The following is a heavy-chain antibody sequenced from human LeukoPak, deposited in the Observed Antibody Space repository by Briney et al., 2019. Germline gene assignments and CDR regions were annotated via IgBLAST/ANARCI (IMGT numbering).Heavy chain of an antibody. D-gene: IGHD4-11*01. CDR1: GGSISSYY. J-gene: IGHJ6*03. CDR3: ARVQTDSNRYYYMDV. Sequence: SETLSLTCTVSGGSISSYYWSWVRQPPGKGLEWIGYIYYSGSTNYNPSLKSRVTISVDTSKNQFSLKLSSVTAADTAVYYCARVQTDSNRYYYMDVWGKGTTVTVSS. CDR2: IYYSGST. V-gene: IGHV4-59*01.